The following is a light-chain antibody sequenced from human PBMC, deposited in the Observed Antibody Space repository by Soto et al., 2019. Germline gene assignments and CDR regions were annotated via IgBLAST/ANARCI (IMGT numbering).Light chain of an antibody. V-gene: IGKV3-15*01. CDR1: QNVAGN. J-gene: IGKJ1*01. CDR2: DTS. CDR3: QEYNGWSS. Sequence: ERVTTQSPATLSVSPGERVTLSCRASQNVAGNLAWYRQQPGQAPRLLIYDTSTRATGIPARFSGSGYGTEFTLTISSLQSEDCAVYYWQEYNGWSSFGQGTKVEIK.